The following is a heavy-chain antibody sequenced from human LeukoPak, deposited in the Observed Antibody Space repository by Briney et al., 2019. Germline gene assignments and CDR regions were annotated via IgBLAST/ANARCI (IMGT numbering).Heavy chain of an antibody. CDR2: ISSDGAKT. CDR1: GFTFSSLD. J-gene: IGHJ4*02. V-gene: IGHV3-64*01. D-gene: IGHD3-3*01. CDR3: ARFIGGYYPY. Sequence: GGSLRLSCVASGFTFSSLDMHWVRQAPGKRLEYVSAISSDGAKTYYANSVEGRFTISRDNSKNTLYLQMGSLRAEDMAVYYCARFIGGYYPYWGQGTLVTVSS.